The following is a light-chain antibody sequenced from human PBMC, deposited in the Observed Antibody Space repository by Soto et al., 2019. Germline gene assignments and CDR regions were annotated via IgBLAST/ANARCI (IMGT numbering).Light chain of an antibody. Sequence: EIVMTQSPDTLSVSPGERATLSCRASQSISSNLAWYRQRPGQAPRLLIYGASTRAIGIPARFSGSGSGTESTLTISSLQSEDFAFYHCQQYNNWPWTFGKGTKVEIK. CDR3: QQYNNWPWT. CDR1: QSISSN. CDR2: GAS. J-gene: IGKJ1*01. V-gene: IGKV3D-15*01.